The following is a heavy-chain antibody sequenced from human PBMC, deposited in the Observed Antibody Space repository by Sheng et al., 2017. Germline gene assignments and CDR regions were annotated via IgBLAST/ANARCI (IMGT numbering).Heavy chain of an antibody. CDR1: GESFNNFF. Sequence: QVQLQQWGAGLLKPSETLSLTCAVFGESFNNFFWSWIRQSPGKALEWIGDINYSGDTHYNASLESRVTMSVDTSKNHFSLNLSSLTAADTALYFCARQTCNGGSCYSISHRRYFDYWG. CDR2: INYSGDT. V-gene: IGHV4-34*02. J-gene: IGHJ4*01. CDR3: ARQTCNGGSCYSISHRRYFDY. D-gene: IGHD2-15*01.